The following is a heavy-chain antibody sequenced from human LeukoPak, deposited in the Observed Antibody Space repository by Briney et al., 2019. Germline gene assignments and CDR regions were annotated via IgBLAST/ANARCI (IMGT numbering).Heavy chain of an antibody. D-gene: IGHD2-15*01. J-gene: IGHJ6*02. CDR3: ARDGEYCSGGSCYPSHYYYYGMDV. CDR1: GFTFSSYA. CDR2: ISYDGSNK. V-gene: IGHV3-30-3*01. Sequence: GGSLRLSCAASGFTFSSYAMHWVRQAPGKGLEWVAVISYDGSNKYYADSVKGRFTISRDNSKNTLYLQMNSLGAEDTAVYYCARDGEYCSGGSCYPSHYYYYGMDVWGQGTTVTVSS.